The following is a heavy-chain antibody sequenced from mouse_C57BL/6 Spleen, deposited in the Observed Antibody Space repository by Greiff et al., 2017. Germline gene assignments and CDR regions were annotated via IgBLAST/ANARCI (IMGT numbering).Heavy chain of an antibody. CDR1: GFTFSSYA. CDR3: ARGGTTVVDYFDY. J-gene: IGHJ2*01. Sequence: EVKLVESGGGLVKPGGSLKLSCAASGFTFSSYAMSWVRQTPEKRLEWVATISDGGSYTYYPDNVKGRFTISRDNAKNNLYLQMSHLKSEDTAMYYGARGGTTVVDYFDYWGQGTTRTVSS. CDR2: ISDGGSYT. D-gene: IGHD1-1*01. V-gene: IGHV5-4*03.